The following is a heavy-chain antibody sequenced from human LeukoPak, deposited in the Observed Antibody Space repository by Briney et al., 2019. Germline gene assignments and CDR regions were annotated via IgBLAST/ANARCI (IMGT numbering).Heavy chain of an antibody. CDR1: GFTFSTYA. Sequence: GRSLRLSCAASGFTFSTYAMHWVRQAPGKGLEWVAVISYDGSNKYYADSVKGRFTISRDNSKNTLYLQMNSLRPEDTAVYYCAKDLIPAADGTYFDYWGQGTLVTVSS. V-gene: IGHV3-30-3*01. CDR3: AKDLIPAADGTYFDY. CDR2: ISYDGSNK. J-gene: IGHJ4*02. D-gene: IGHD6-13*01.